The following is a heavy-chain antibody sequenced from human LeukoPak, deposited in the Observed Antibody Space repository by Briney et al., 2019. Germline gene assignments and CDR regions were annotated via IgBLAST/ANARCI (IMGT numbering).Heavy chain of an antibody. J-gene: IGHJ4*02. CDR3: ARDRDSSGWYLFDYFDY. V-gene: IGHV3-30*04. D-gene: IGHD6-19*01. CDR1: GFTFSSYA. CDR2: ISYDGSNK. Sequence: GGSLRLSCAASGFTFSSYAMHWVRQAPGKGLEWEAVISYDGSNKYYADSVKGRFTISRDNSKNTLYLQMNSLRAEDTAVYYCARDRDSSGWYLFDYFDYWGQGTLVTVSS.